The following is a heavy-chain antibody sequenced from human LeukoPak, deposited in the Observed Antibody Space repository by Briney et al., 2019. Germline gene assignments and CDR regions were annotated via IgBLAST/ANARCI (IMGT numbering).Heavy chain of an antibody. Sequence: SETLSLTCAVYGGSISSYYWSWIRQPPGKGLEWIGYIYYSGSTNYNPSLKSRVTISVDTSKNQFSLKLSSVTAADTAVYYCASLYGSGSYYRYYYGMDVWGQGTTVTVSS. CDR2: IYYSGST. J-gene: IGHJ6*02. V-gene: IGHV4-59*01. D-gene: IGHD3-10*01. CDR3: ASLYGSGSYYRYYYGMDV. CDR1: GGSISSYY.